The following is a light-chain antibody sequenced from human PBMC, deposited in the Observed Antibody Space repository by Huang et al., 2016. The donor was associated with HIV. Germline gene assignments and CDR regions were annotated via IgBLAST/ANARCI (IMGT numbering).Light chain of an antibody. Sequence: DIQMTQSPSSLSASVGDRVTITCRATQSLRIYLTWYHQKPGEAPKLLISAAFGLQGGVPSRFSGSGSVTDFTLTITRLQPEDFGTYYCQQSHSTPHTFGQGTKVEIK. V-gene: IGKV1-39*01. CDR2: AAF. CDR3: QQSHSTPHT. J-gene: IGKJ2*01. CDR1: QSLRIY.